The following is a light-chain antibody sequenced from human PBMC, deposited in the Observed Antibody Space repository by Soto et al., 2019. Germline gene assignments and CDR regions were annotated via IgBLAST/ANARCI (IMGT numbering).Light chain of an antibody. J-gene: IGLJ3*02. CDR3: SSYTSRSIWV. V-gene: IGLV2-14*01. CDR2: EVS. CDR1: SSDVGGYNY. Sequence: QSALTQPASVSGSPGQSITISCTGTSSDVGGYNYVSWYQQHPGKAPKLMIYEVSNRPSGVSNRFSGSNSGNTASLTISGLQAEDEADYYCSSYTSRSIWVFGGGTQLTVL.